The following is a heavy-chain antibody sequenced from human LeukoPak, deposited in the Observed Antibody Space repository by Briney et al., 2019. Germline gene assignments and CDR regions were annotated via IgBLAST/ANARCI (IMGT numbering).Heavy chain of an antibody. CDR2: IGTAGDT. CDR3: ARGGSTGDAFDI. J-gene: IGHJ3*02. Sequence: GGSLRLSCAASGFTFSSYDMHWVRQATGKGLEWVSAIGTAGDTYYPGSVKGRFTISRENAKNSLYLQMNSLRAGDTAVYYCARGGSTGDAFDILGQGTMVTVSS. V-gene: IGHV3-13*01. CDR1: GFTFSSYD. D-gene: IGHD3-9*01.